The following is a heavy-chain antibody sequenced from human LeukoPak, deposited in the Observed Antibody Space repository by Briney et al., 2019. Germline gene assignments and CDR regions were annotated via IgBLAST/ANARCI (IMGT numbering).Heavy chain of an antibody. J-gene: IGHJ4*02. CDR2: ISGSGVNT. CDR1: GFTFSSYA. V-gene: IGHV3-23*01. Sequence: GGSLRLSCAASGFTFSSYAMSWVRQAPGKGLEWVSAISGSGVNTYYADSVKGRFTIAIDNSKNTLYLQMNSVRAEDTAVYYCAKYLGDYNRIDCWGQGTLVTFSS. CDR3: AKYLGDYNRIDC. D-gene: IGHD4-17*01.